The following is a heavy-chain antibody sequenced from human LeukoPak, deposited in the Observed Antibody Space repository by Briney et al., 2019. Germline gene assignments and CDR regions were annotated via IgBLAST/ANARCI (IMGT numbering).Heavy chain of an antibody. V-gene: IGHV3-48*01. J-gene: IGHJ3*02. CDR1: GFTFSRYS. Sequence: GGSLRLSCAASGFTFSRYSMNWVRQAPGKGLEWVSYITSDSSTIYYVDSVKGRFTISRDNSKNTLYLQMNSLRAEDTAVYYCAREKGDFWSGYYSPRAFDIWGQGTMVTVSS. CDR2: ITSDSSTI. D-gene: IGHD3-3*01. CDR3: AREKGDFWSGYYSPRAFDI.